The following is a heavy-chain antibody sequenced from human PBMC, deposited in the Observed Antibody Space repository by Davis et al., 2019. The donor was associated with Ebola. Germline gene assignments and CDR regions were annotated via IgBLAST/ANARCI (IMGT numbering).Heavy chain of an antibody. V-gene: IGHV3-33*08. CDR2: IWYDGSNK. D-gene: IGHD5-18*01. CDR3: ARWLWAPGYFDY. J-gene: IGHJ4*02. CDR1: GFTFSSYG. Sequence: GGSLRLSCAASGFTFSSYGMHWVRQAPGKGLEWVAVIWYDGSNKYYADSVKGRFTISRHNSKNTLYLQMNSLRAEDTAVYYCARWLWAPGYFDYWGQGTLVTVSS.